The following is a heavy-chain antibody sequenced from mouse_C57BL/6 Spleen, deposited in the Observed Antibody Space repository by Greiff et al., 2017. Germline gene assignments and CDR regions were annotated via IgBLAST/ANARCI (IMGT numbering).Heavy chain of an antibody. CDR2: INYDGSST. CDR1: GFTFSDYY. D-gene: IGHD1-1*01. V-gene: IGHV5-16*01. Sequence: EVQVVESEGGLVQPGSSMKLSCTASGFTFSDYYMAWVRQVPEKGLEWVANINYDGSSTYYLDSLKSRFIISRDNAKNILYLQMSSLKSEDTATYYCARVYYYGSTLWFDVWGTGTTVTVSS. CDR3: ARVYYYGSTLWFDV. J-gene: IGHJ1*03.